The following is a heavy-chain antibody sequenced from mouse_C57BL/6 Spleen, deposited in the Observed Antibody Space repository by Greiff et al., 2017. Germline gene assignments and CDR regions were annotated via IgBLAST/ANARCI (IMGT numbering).Heavy chain of an antibody. Sequence: EVQLVESGGGLVQPGGSLSLSCAASGFTFTDYYMSWVRQPPGKALEWLGFIRNKANGYTTEYSASVKGRFTISRDNSQSILYLQMNALRAKDSATYYCAVMGDYDWYFDVWGTGTTVTVSS. CDR3: AVMGDYDWYFDV. D-gene: IGHD2-4*01. V-gene: IGHV7-3*01. CDR2: IRNKANGYTT. J-gene: IGHJ1*03. CDR1: GFTFTDYY.